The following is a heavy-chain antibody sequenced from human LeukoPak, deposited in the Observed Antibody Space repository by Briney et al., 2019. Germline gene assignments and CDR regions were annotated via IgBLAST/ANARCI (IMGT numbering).Heavy chain of an antibody. V-gene: IGHV1-18*01. Sequence: ASVKVSCKASGYTFTSYGISWVRQAPGQGLEWMGWISAYNGNTNYAQKLQGRVTMTTDTSTSTAYVELRSLRSDDTAVYYCARMYHYDSSGYYYGLFDYWGQGTLVTVSS. CDR2: ISAYNGNT. D-gene: IGHD3-22*01. CDR3: ARMYHYDSSGYYYGLFDY. J-gene: IGHJ4*02. CDR1: GYTFTSYG.